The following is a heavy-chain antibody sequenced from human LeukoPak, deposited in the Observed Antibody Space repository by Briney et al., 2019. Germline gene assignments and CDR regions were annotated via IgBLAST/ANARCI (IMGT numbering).Heavy chain of an antibody. J-gene: IGHJ5*02. V-gene: IGHV4-34*01. CDR2: INHSGST. CDR1: GGSLSGYY. CDR3: ARGTRRFDP. Sequence: SETLSLTCAVYGGSLSGYYWSWIRQPPGKGLEWIGEINHSGSTNYNPSLKSRVTISVDTSKNQFSLKLSSVTAADTAVYYCARGTRRFDPWGQGTLVTVSS.